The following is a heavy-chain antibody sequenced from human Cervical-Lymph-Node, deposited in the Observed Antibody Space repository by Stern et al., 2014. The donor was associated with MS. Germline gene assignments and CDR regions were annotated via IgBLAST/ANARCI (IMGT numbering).Heavy chain of an antibody. CDR3: AQDRNWMKQL. J-gene: IGHJ4*02. CDR2: ITGRGGNT. V-gene: IGHV3-23*01. CDR1: EFTFSSFT. Sequence: EVQLMESGGGLVQPGGSLRLSCAASEFTFSSFTMSWVRQAPGKGLEWVSTITGRGGNTYYADSVKGRFTISRDNSKNTMYLQMNSLRAEDTAVYYCAQDRNWMKQLWGQGTLVTVTS. D-gene: IGHD1-20*01.